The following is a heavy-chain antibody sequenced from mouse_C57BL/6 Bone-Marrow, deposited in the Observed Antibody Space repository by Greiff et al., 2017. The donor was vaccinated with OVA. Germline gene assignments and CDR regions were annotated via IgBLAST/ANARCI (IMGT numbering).Heavy chain of an antibody. J-gene: IGHJ4*01. V-gene: IGHV5-12*01. CDR1: GFTFSDYY. CDR2: ISNGGGST. CDR3: ARQRNYAMDY. Sequence: EVQLVESGGGLVQPGGSLKLSCAASGFTFSDYYMYWVRQTPEKRLEWVAYISNGGGSTYYPDTVKGRFTISRDNAKNTLYLQMSRLKSEDTAMYYCARQRNYAMDYWGQGTSVTVSS.